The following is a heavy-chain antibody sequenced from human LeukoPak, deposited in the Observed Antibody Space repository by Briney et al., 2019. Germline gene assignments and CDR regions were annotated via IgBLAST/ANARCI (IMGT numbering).Heavy chain of an antibody. CDR3: ARRIAAAAPFDY. D-gene: IGHD6-13*01. CDR1: GGSISSFY. J-gene: IGHJ4*02. V-gene: IGHV4-59*01. Sequence: SETLSLTCTVSGGSISSFYWSWIRQPPGKGLEWIGYIYYSGSTNYNPSLKSRVTISVDTSKNQFSLKLSSVTAADTAVYYCARRIAAAAPFDYWGQGTLVTVSS. CDR2: IYYSGST.